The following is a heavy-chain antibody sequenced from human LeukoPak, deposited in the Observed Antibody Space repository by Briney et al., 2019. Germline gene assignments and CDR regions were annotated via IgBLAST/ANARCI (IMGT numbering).Heavy chain of an antibody. CDR1: GGSFSGYY. CDR2: INHSGST. J-gene: IGHJ3*02. D-gene: IGHD7-27*01. Sequence: SETLSLTCAVYGGSFSGYYWSCIRQPPGKGLEWIGEINHSGSTNYNPSLRSRVTISVDTSKNQFSLKLSSVTAADTAVYYCARPELGISNAFDIWGQGTMVTVSS. CDR3: ARPELGISNAFDI. V-gene: IGHV4-34*01.